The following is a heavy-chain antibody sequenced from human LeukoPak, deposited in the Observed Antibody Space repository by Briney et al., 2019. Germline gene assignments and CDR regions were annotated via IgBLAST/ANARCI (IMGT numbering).Heavy chain of an antibody. D-gene: IGHD3-3*01. CDR1: GYTFTSYD. Sequence: ASVKVSCKASGYTFTSYDINWVRQATGQGLEWMGWMNPNSGNTGYAQKFQGRVTMTRNTSISTAYMELSSLRSEDTAVYYCARGPYYDFWSGYTFPLYYYGMDVWGQGTTVTVSS. V-gene: IGHV1-8*01. CDR3: ARGPYYDFWSGYTFPLYYYGMDV. CDR2: MNPNSGNT. J-gene: IGHJ6*02.